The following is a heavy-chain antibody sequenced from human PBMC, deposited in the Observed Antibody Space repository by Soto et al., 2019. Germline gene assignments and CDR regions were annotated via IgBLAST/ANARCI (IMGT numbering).Heavy chain of an antibody. CDR2: IIPIFGTA. D-gene: IGHD5-12*01. CDR3: ARDLEGYYSGYDPPFGMDV. CDR1: GGTFSSYA. Sequence: QVQLVQSGAEVKKPGSSVKVSCKASGGTFSSYAISWVRQAPGQGLEWMGGIIPIFGTANYAQKFQGRVTITADESTSTAYMELSSLRSEDTAVYYCARDLEGYYSGYDPPFGMDVWGQGTTVTVSS. J-gene: IGHJ6*02. V-gene: IGHV1-69*01.